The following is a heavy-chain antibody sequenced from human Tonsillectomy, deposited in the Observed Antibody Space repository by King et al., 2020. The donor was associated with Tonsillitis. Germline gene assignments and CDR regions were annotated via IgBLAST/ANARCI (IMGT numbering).Heavy chain of an antibody. Sequence: QLVQSGAEVKKPGESLKISCKGSGYSFTSYWSGWVRQMPGKGLEWMGIIYPGDSDTRYSPSFQGQGTVSADKSISTAYLQWSSLKASDTAMYYCARPAGYCSSTSAGCYFEYWGQGTLVTVSS. CDR3: ARPAGYCSSTSAGCYFEY. CDR2: IYPGDSDT. V-gene: IGHV5-51*01. CDR1: GYSFTSYW. D-gene: IGHD2-2*01. J-gene: IGHJ4*02.